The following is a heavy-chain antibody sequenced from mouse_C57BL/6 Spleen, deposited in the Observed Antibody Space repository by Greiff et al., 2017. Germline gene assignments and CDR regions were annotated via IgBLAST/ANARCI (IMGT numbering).Heavy chain of an antibody. D-gene: IGHD1-1*01. Sequence: VQLQQPGAELVMPGASVKLSCKASGYTFTSYWMHWVKQRPGQGLEWIGEIDPSDSYTNYNQKFKGKSTLTVDKSSSTAYMQLSSLTSADSAVDYCARSGLRKDFDYWGQGTTLTVSS. CDR1: GYTFTSYW. J-gene: IGHJ2*01. CDR3: ARSGLRKDFDY. CDR2: IDPSDSYT. V-gene: IGHV1-69*01.